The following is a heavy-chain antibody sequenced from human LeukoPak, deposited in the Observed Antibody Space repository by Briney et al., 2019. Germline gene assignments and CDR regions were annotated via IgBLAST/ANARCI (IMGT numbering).Heavy chain of an antibody. CDR3: AKDLRRTTVTTVGPVDY. V-gene: IGHV3-23*01. J-gene: IGHJ4*02. D-gene: IGHD4-17*01. CDR1: GFTFSDYY. CDR2: ISGSGGST. Sequence: GGSLRLSCAASGFTFSDYYMSWVRQAPGKGLEWVSAISGSGGSTYYADSVKGRFTISRDNSKNTLYLQMNSLRAEDTAVYYCAKDLRRTTVTTVGPVDYWGQGTLVTVSS.